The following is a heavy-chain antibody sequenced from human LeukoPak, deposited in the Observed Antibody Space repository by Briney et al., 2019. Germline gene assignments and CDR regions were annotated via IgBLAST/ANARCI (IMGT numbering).Heavy chain of an antibody. Sequence: ASVKVSCKASGGTFSSYAISWVRQAPGQGLEWMGRIIPILGIANYAQKFQGRVTITADKSTSTAYMELSSLRSEDTAVYYCAFSRHFDWFHRFDYWGQGTLVTVSS. CDR1: GGTFSSYA. D-gene: IGHD3-9*01. V-gene: IGHV1-69*04. J-gene: IGHJ4*02. CDR3: AFSRHFDWFHRFDY. CDR2: IIPILGIA.